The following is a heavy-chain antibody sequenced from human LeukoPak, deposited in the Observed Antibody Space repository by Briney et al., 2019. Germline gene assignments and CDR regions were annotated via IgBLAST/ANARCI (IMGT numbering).Heavy chain of an antibody. V-gene: IGHV3-30*04. CDR1: GFTFSNYA. CDR2: ISYDGSNK. D-gene: IGHD2-15*01. Sequence: GGSLRLSCAASGFTFSNYAMYWVRQTPGKGLQWVALISYDGSNKYSADSVKGRFTISRDNSRNTLYLQMNSLRAEDTAVYYCASALYCSGGSCYSGLDYWGQGTLVTVSS. CDR3: ASALYCSGGSCYSGLDY. J-gene: IGHJ4*02.